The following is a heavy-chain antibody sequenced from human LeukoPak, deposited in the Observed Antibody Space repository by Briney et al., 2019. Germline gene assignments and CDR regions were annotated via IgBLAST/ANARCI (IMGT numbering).Heavy chain of an antibody. Sequence: GGSLRLSCAASGFTFSHAWMSWVRQAPGKGLEWVGRIASKNEGGTTDYAAPVKGRFTISRDDSKNTLYLQMNSLKTEDTAVYYCTTVRTAVWKPMGNYADYWGQGTLVTVSS. V-gene: IGHV3-15*04. CDR2: IASKNEGGTT. CDR1: GFTFSHAW. CDR3: TTVRTAVWKPMGNYADY. D-gene: IGHD3-16*01. J-gene: IGHJ4*02.